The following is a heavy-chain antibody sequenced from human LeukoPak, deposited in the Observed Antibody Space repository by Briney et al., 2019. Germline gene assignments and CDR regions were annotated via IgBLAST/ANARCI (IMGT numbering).Heavy chain of an antibody. J-gene: IGHJ3*02. Sequence: ASVKVSCKSSGYTFTGYYMHWVRQAPGQGLEWMGWINPNSGGTNYAQKFQGRVTMTRDTSISTAYMELSSLRSEDTAVYYCARELRGDDAFDIWGQGTMVTVSS. D-gene: IGHD3-16*01. CDR2: INPNSGGT. CDR3: ARELRGDDAFDI. V-gene: IGHV1-2*02. CDR1: GYTFTGYY.